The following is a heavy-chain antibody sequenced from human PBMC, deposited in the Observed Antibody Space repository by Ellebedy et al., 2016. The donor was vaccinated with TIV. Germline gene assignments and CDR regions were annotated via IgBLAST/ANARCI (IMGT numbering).Heavy chain of an antibody. CDR2: INHSGST. V-gene: IGHV4-34*01. Sequence: MPSETLSLTCAAYGGSFSGYYWSWIRQPPGKGLEWSGAINHSGSTNYNPSLKSRVIISVDTSKNQFSLKLSSVTAADTAVYYCARLLITMVYGMDVWGQGTTVTVSS. CDR3: ARLLITMVYGMDV. J-gene: IGHJ6*02. CDR1: GGSFSGYY. D-gene: IGHD3-10*01.